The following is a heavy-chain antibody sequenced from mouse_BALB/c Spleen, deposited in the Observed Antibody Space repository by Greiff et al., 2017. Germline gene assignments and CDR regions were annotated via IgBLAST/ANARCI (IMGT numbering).Heavy chain of an antibody. Sequence: EVKLMESGGGLVKPGGSLKLSCAASGFTFSDYYMYWVRQTPEKRLEWVATISDGGSYTYYPDSVKGRFTISRDNAKNNLYLQMSSLKSEDTAMYYCARDSSGYWFAYWGQGTLVTVSA. D-gene: IGHD3-1*01. CDR1: GFTFSDYY. CDR2: ISDGGSYT. V-gene: IGHV5-4*02. CDR3: ARDSSGYWFAY. J-gene: IGHJ3*01.